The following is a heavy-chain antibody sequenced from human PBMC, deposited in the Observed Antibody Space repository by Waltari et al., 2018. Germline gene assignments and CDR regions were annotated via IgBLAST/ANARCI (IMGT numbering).Heavy chain of an antibody. CDR3: VRSNYYFDY. V-gene: IGHV3-74*01. J-gene: IGHJ4*02. Sequence: EVLLVESGGDLVQPGGSLRLSCAASGSPFRSFWMFWIRQRPGGGLEWVSRIDFDGTNINYADFAEGRFTISRDNAKDTLYLQMNDLTAEDTAVYYCVRSNYYFDYWGQGTLVTVSS. CDR2: IDFDGTNI. CDR1: GSPFRSFW.